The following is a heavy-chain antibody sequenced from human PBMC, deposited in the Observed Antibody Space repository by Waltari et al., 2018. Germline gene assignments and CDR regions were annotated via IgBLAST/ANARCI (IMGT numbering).Heavy chain of an antibody. CDR2: IIPIFGTA. V-gene: IGHV1-69*01. D-gene: IGHD1-1*01. J-gene: IGHJ6*02. CDR1: GGTFSSYA. Sequence: QVQLVQSGAEVKKPGSSVKVSCKAAGGTFSSYAISGVRQAPGQGLEWMGGIIPIFGTANYAQKFQGRVTITADESTSTAYMELSSLRSEDTAVYYCARSNDPNNYYYYGMDVWGQGTTVTVSS. CDR3: ARSNDPNNYYYYGMDV.